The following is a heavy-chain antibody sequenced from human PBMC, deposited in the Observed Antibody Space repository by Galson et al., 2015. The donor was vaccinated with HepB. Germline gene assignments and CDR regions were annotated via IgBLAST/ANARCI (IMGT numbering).Heavy chain of an antibody. CDR3: ASSYYDFWSGYFV. CDR1: GFTFSSYA. Sequence: SLRLSCAASGFTFSSYAMSWVRQAPGKGLEWVAVISYDGSNKYYADSVKGRFTISRDNSKNTLYLQMNSLRAEDTAVYYCASSYYDFWSGYFVWGQGTLVTVSS. CDR2: ISYDGSNK. V-gene: IGHV3-30-3*01. J-gene: IGHJ4*02. D-gene: IGHD3-3*01.